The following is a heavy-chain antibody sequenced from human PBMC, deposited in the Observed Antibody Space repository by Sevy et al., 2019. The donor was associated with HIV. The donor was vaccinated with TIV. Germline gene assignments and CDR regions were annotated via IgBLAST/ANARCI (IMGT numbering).Heavy chain of an antibody. CDR1: GDSISSTHW. J-gene: IGHJ4*02. CDR3: AIAPILPARPYYFDS. V-gene: IGHV4-4*02. D-gene: IGHD2-2*01. CDR2: IYHSGNT. Sequence: SETLSLTCAVSGDSISSTHWWNWVRQPPGKGLEWIGEIYHSGNTNYNPSLRSRVVISVDKPKNQFSLRLSSVTAADTAVYYCAIAPILPARPYYFDSWGQGTLVTVSS.